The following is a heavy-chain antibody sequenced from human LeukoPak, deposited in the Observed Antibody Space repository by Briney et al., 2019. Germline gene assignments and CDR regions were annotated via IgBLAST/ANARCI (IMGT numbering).Heavy chain of an antibody. CDR3: TPDDYGDTS. CDR1: GFTFSNAW. J-gene: IGHJ5*02. CDR2: IKSKTDGGTT. D-gene: IGHD4-17*01. V-gene: IGHV3-15*01. Sequence: GGSLRLSYAASGFTFSNAWISWVRQAPGKGLEWVGRIKSKTDGGTTDYAAPVKGRFIISRDDSKNTLYLQMNSLKTEDTAVYYCTPDDYGDTSWGQGTLVTVSS.